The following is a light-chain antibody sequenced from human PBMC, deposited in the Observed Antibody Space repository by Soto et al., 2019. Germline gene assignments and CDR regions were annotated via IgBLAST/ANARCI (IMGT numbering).Light chain of an antibody. Sequence: EIVLTQPPGTLSLSPGERATLSCRASQSVSSTYLAWYQQKPGQAPRLLIHGASSRATGIPDKFSGSGSGTDFTLTISRLEPEDFAVYYCQQYGSSPTTFGQGTKVEIK. CDR1: QSVSSTY. J-gene: IGKJ1*01. CDR3: QQYGSSPTT. V-gene: IGKV3-20*01. CDR2: GAS.